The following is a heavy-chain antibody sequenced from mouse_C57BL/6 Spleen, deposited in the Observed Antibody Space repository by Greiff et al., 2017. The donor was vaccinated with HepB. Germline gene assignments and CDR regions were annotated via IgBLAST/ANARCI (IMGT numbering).Heavy chain of an antibody. CDR2: IYPSDSET. J-gene: IGHJ2*01. Sequence: VQLQQPGAELVRPGSSVKLSCKASGYTFTSYWMDWVKQRPGQGLEWIGNIYPSDSETHYNQKFKDKATLTVDKSSSTAYMQLSSLTSEDSAVYYCARSSYYGPRYFDYWGQGTTLTVSS. CDR1: GYTFTSYW. D-gene: IGHD1-1*01. V-gene: IGHV1-61*01. CDR3: ARSSYYGPRYFDY.